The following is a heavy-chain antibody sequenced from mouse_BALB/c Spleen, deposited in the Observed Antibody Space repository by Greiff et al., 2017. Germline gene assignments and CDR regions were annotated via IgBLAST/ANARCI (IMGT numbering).Heavy chain of an antibody. V-gene: IGHV5-17*02. J-gene: IGHJ1*01. CDR2: ISSGSSTI. Sequence: EVQLQESGGGLVQPGGSRKLSCAASGFTFSSFGMHWVRQAPEKGLEWVAYISSGSSTIYYADTVKGRFTISRDNPKNTLFLQMTSLRSEDTAMYYCARSDSSYWYFDVWGAGTTVTVSS. CDR3: ARSDSSYWYFDV. D-gene: IGHD1-1*01. CDR1: GFTFSSFG.